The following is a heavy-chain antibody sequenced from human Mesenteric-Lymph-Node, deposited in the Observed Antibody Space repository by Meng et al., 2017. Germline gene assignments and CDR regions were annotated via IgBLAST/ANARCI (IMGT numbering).Heavy chain of an antibody. V-gene: IGHV4-4*02. CDR3: ARVAAAGNEWFDP. Sequence: VERQGSGQGLVMASETLALPGVVFGGPISRINWWTWVRQPPGKGLEWIGEIYHSGSTNYNPSLKSRVTISVDKSKNQFSLKLSSVTAADTAVYYCARVAAAGNEWFDPWGQGTLVTVSS. D-gene: IGHD6-13*01. CDR2: IYHSGST. J-gene: IGHJ5*02. CDR1: GGPISRINW.